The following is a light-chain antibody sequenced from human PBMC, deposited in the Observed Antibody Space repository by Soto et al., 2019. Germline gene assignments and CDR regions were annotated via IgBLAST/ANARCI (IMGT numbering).Light chain of an antibody. CDR2: DVT. J-gene: IGLJ1*01. Sequence: QSVLTQPRSVSGSPGQSLTISCTGTSSDVGGYNYVSWYQQHPGKVPKLMIYDVTKRPSGVPDRFSGSQSGNTASLTISGLQAEDEADYYCCSHAGSYTYVFGTGTKVT. CDR1: SSDVGGYNY. V-gene: IGLV2-11*01. CDR3: CSHAGSYTYV.